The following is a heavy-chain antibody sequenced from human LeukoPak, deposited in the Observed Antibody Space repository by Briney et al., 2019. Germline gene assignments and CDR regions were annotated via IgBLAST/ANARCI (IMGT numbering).Heavy chain of an antibody. CDR1: GFTFSSYA. D-gene: IGHD3-16*01. Sequence: PGGSLRLSCAASGFTFSSYAMHWVRQAPGKGLEYVSAISSNGGSTYYANSVKGRFTISRDNSKNTLYLQMGSLRAEDMAVYYCARDYAPGYYYYYYYMDVWGKGTTVTVCS. J-gene: IGHJ6*03. CDR3: ARDYAPGYYYYYYYMDV. V-gene: IGHV3-64*01. CDR2: ISSNGGST.